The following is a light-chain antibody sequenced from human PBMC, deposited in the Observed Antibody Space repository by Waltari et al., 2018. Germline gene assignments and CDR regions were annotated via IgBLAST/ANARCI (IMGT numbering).Light chain of an antibody. V-gene: IGLV2-14*03. J-gene: IGLJ3*02. CDR3: TSSTTSYTWL. CDR2: DFF. Sequence: QSALTQPASVSGSPGQSITISCTGTSSDIGGNNHVSWYLQHPGKAPKLIIHDFFERPPGVSNRFSGSKSGNPASLTISGLQAEDEADYYCTSSTTSYTWLFGGGTTLTVL. CDR1: SSDIGGNNH.